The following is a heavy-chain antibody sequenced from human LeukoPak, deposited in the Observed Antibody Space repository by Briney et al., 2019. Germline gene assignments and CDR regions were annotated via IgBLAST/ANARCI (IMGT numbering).Heavy chain of an antibody. J-gene: IGHJ2*01. V-gene: IGHV4-59*01. Sequence: SETLSLTCTVSGGSISSYYWSWIRQPPGKGLEWIGYIYDSGSTNYNPSLKSRVTISIDTSKNYFSLKLNSVIAADTAVYYCARDRPGSYWYFDLWGRGTLVTVSS. CDR3: ARDRPGSYWYFDL. CDR2: IYDSGST. D-gene: IGHD3-10*01. CDR1: GGSISSYY.